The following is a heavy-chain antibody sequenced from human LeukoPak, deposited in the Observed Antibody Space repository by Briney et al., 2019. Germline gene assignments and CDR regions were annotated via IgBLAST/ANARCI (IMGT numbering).Heavy chain of an antibody. D-gene: IGHD3-3*01. CDR2: FFPIFGTA. V-gene: IGHV1-69*05. J-gene: IGHJ4*02. Sequence: GASAKVSCKASGGTFSVYASSSGRQGPGQGLEWMWGFFPIFGTANYAQKFQGRLTITTDESTSTAYMQLSSLRSDDTAVYYCGRGEWNRYFDYWGQGTLVTVSS. CDR1: GGTFSVYA. CDR3: GRGEWNRYFDY.